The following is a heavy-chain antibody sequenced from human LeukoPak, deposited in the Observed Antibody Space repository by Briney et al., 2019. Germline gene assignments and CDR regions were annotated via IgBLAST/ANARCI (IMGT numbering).Heavy chain of an antibody. CDR2: INHSGST. J-gene: IGHJ4*02. Sequence: PSETLSLTCAVYGGSFSGYYWSWIRQPPGKGLEWIGEINHSGSTNYNPSLKSRVTISVDTSKNQFSLKLSSVTAADTAVYYCARVRGYYDSSGYRFGYWGQGTLVTVSS. D-gene: IGHD3-22*01. V-gene: IGHV4-34*01. CDR3: ARVRGYYDSSGYRFGY. CDR1: GGSFSGYY.